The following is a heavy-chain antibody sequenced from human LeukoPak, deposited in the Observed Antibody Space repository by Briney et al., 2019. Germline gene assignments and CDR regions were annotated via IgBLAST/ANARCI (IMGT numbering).Heavy chain of an antibody. V-gene: IGHV3-15*01. CDR1: GFTIGTAW. J-gene: IGHJ6*04. CDR2: IKSEGEGATT. CDR3: IAHFPYFYGFDV. Sequence: KPGVSLRLSCVSSGFTIGTAWMSWVRQAPGKGLEWLGHIKSEGEGATTDYAAPAKGRFAILRDDSKNMIYLQMSSLKIDDTAIYYCIAHFPYFYGFDVWGKGTTVTVSS. D-gene: IGHD3-3*02.